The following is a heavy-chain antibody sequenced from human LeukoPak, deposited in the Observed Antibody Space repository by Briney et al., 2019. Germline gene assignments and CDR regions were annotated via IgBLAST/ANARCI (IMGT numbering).Heavy chain of an antibody. CDR2: IYYGGST. D-gene: IGHD3-10*01. CDR3: ARERRIYYRSSYEYFDY. V-gene: IGHV4-30-4*01. J-gene: IGHJ4*02. Sequence: PSETQSLTCTGAGGSISSGDYYGSWIRQPPGKGLEWIGYIYYGGSTYYNPSLKSRVTISVDTSKNQFSLKLSSVTAADTAVYYCARERRIYYRSSYEYFDYWGQGTLVTVSS. CDR1: GGSISSGDYY.